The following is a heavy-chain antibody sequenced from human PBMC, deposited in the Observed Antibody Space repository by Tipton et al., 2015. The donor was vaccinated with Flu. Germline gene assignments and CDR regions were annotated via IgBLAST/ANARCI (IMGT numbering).Heavy chain of an antibody. Sequence: TLSLTCTVSGGSISGYYWSWIRQPPGKGLEWVGYIYYSGITNYNPSLKSRVTISVDTSKNQFSLKLTSVTAADTAVYYCAGGPVRRGIAVAGSDYWGQGTLVPVFS. CDR3: AGGPVRRGIAVAGSDY. CDR1: GGSISGYY. V-gene: IGHV4-59*01. CDR2: IYYSGIT. J-gene: IGHJ4*02. D-gene: IGHD6-19*01.